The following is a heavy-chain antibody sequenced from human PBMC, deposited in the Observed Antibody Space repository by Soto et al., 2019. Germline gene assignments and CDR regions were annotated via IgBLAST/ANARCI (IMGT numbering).Heavy chain of an antibody. CDR3: ARPKDYDDCLDS. V-gene: IGHV1-69*05. CDR2: IIPIFGTA. J-gene: IGHJ4*02. D-gene: IGHD3-22*01. CDR1: GGTFSSYA. Sequence: GASVKVSCKASGGTFSSYAISWVRQAPGQGLEWMGGIIPIFGTANYAQKFQGRVTFTRDTSANTAYMELSSLISEDTAVYYCARPKDYDDCLDSWGQGTLVTVSS.